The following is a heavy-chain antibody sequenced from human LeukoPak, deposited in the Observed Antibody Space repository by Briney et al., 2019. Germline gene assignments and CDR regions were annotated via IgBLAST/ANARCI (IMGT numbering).Heavy chain of an antibody. D-gene: IGHD5-12*01. CDR2: MNPNSGNT. CDR1: GYTFTSYD. Sequence: GASAKVSCKASGYTFTSYDINWVRQATGQGLEWMGWMNPNSGNTGYAQKFQGRVTMTRNTSISTAYMELSSLRSEDTAVYYCAREGYEASGYEAWGQGTLVTVSS. J-gene: IGHJ5*02. V-gene: IGHV1-8*01. CDR3: AREGYEASGYEA.